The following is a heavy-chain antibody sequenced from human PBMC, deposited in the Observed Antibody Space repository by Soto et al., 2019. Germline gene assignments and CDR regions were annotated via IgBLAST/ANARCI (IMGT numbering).Heavy chain of an antibody. Sequence: QVQLVQCGAEVKKPGASVKVSCKASGSTFPSSTVSWVRQAPGQGLEWMGWINAHNGNTKYAQKFQGRLTMTTDTSSGTGYMELRSLRSDDTAIYFCAIADYGDPDYWCQGTLVTVSS. CDR2: INAHNGNT. D-gene: IGHD4-17*01. V-gene: IGHV1-18*01. CDR1: GSTFPSST. CDR3: AIADYGDPDY. J-gene: IGHJ4*02.